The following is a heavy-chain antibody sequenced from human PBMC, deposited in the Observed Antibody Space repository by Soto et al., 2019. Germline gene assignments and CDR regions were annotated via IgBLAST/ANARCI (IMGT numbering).Heavy chain of an antibody. CDR3: ARYYYGSGSYLDY. D-gene: IGHD3-10*01. Sequence: QVQLQESGPGLVKPSQTLSLTCTVSGGSISSGGYYWSWIRQHPGKGLEWIGYIYYSGSTYYNPSIKSRVTRAGDTSKNQLSLKRRSVTAADTAVYYCARYYYGSGSYLDYWVPGTRVT. J-gene: IGHJ4*02. CDR1: GGSISSGGYY. V-gene: IGHV4-31*03. CDR2: IYYSGST.